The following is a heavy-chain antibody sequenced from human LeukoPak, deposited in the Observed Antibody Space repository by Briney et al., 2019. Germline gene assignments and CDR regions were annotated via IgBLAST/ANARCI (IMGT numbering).Heavy chain of an antibody. CDR2: ISSSSSYI. CDR3: ARALGELWEINWFDP. V-gene: IGHV3-21*01. CDR1: GFTFSSYS. D-gene: IGHD3-10*01. Sequence: GGSLRLSCAASGFTFSSYSMNWVRQAPGKGLEWVSSISSSSSYIYYADSVKGRFTISRDNAKNPLYLQMNSLRAEDTAVYYCARALGELWEINWFDPWGQGTLVTVSS. J-gene: IGHJ5*02.